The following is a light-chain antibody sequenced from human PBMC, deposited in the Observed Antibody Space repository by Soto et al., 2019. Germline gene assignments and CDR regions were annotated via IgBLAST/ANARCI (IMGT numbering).Light chain of an antibody. CDR1: QNIRTY. Sequence: DIQMTQSPSSLSASIGDRVTITCRASQNIRTYLNWYQQKPGKAPDLLVFAASNLQTGVPSRFSGGGSGTDFTLTISSLQPEDFXTYYCQQTYSVLPYTF. J-gene: IGKJ2*01. CDR3: QQTYSVLPYT. V-gene: IGKV1-39*01. CDR2: AAS.